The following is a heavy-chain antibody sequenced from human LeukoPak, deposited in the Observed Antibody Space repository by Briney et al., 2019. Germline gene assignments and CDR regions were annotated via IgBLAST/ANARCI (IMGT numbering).Heavy chain of an antibody. CDR1: GGSISSYY. Sequence: SETLSLTCTVSGGSISSYYWSWIRQPAGKGLEWIGRIYTSGSSNYNPSLKSRVTMSVDTSKNQFSLKLSSVTAADTAVYYCARDPSAVASQVWFDPWGQGALVTVSS. J-gene: IGHJ5*02. V-gene: IGHV4-4*07. CDR3: ARDPSAVASQVWFDP. CDR2: IYTSGSS. D-gene: IGHD6-19*01.